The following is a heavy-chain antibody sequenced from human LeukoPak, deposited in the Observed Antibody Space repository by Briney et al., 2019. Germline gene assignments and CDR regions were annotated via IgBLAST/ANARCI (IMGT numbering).Heavy chain of an antibody. CDR1: GYTFTSYG. Sequence: GASVKVSCKASGYTFTSYGISWVRQAPGQGLEWMGWISAYNGNTNYAQKLQGRVTMTTDTSTSTAYMELRSLRSDDTAVYYCARDRDSSGWTNWFDPWGQGTLVTVSP. J-gene: IGHJ5*02. CDR3: ARDRDSSGWTNWFDP. CDR2: ISAYNGNT. V-gene: IGHV1-18*01. D-gene: IGHD6-19*01.